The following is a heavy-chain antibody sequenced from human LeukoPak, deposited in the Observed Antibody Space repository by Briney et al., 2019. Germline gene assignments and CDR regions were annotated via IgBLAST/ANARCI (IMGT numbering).Heavy chain of an antibody. CDR2: ISYDGSNK. Sequence: GRSLRLSCAASGFTFSSYGMHWVRQAPGKGLEWVAVISYDGSNKYYADSVKGRFTISRDNSKNTLYLQMNSLRAEDTAVYHCAKGRGEYYYDSSGYYYDPGFDYWGQGTLVTVSS. CDR1: GFTFSSYG. CDR3: AKGRGEYYYDSSGYYYDPGFDY. D-gene: IGHD3-22*01. V-gene: IGHV3-30*18. J-gene: IGHJ4*02.